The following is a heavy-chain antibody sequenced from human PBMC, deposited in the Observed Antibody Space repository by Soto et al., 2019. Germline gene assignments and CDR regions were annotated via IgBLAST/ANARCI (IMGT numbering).Heavy chain of an antibody. D-gene: IGHD3-10*02. V-gene: IGHV3-23*01. Sequence: EVQVLESGAGLVQPGGSLRLSCAASGFNFNTYAMSWVRQAPGKGLEWVPGISGGGGSIHYVDSVKGRFTISRDNSKNTLYLQMDSLRGEDTAVYYCAKGKSSNYVSHAFDVWSQGTMVTVSS. CDR2: ISGGGGSI. CDR1: GFNFNTYA. J-gene: IGHJ3*01. CDR3: AKGKSSNYVSHAFDV.